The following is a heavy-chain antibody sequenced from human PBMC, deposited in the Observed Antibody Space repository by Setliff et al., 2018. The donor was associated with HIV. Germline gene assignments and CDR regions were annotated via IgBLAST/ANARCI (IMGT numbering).Heavy chain of an antibody. CDR2: IKPGTP. J-gene: IGHJ4*02. V-gene: IGHV1-46*01. Sequence: ASVKVSCKTSGYSFSNYFIHWVRQAPGQGLEWMGMIKPGTPNIAQKFLRRVTMTGDTSTSTVYMELSSLRSEDTAVYYCAKELSYCSGGNCYFDSWGQGTLVTVSS. CDR1: GYSFSNYF. D-gene: IGHD2-15*01. CDR3: AKELSYCSGGNCYFDS.